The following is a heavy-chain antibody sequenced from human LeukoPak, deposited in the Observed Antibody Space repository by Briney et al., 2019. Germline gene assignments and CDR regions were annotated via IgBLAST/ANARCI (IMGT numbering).Heavy chain of an antibody. J-gene: IGHJ4*02. CDR1: GYSFTSYW. CDR3: ASTNLLGYCSSTSCDFDS. V-gene: IGHV5-51*01. D-gene: IGHD2-2*01. Sequence: GESLKISCKGSGYSFTSYWIGWVRQMPGKGLEWMGIIYPGDSDTRYSPSFQGQVTISADKSISTAYLQWISLKASDTAMYYCASTNLLGYCSSTSCDFDSWGQGTLVTVSS. CDR2: IYPGDSDT.